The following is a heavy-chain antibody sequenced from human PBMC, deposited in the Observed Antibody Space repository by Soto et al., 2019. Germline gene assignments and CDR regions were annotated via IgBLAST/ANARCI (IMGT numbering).Heavy chain of an antibody. J-gene: IGHJ3*02. CDR2: ISYDGSNK. Sequence: PGGSLRLSCAASGFTFSTYSMNWVRQAPGKGLEWVAVISYDGSNKYYADSVKGRFTISRDNSKNTLYLQMNSLRAEDTAVYYCARDSIAVAGTGSFDIWGQGTMVTVSS. CDR1: GFTFSTYS. D-gene: IGHD6-19*01. CDR3: ARDSIAVAGTGSFDI. V-gene: IGHV3-30*03.